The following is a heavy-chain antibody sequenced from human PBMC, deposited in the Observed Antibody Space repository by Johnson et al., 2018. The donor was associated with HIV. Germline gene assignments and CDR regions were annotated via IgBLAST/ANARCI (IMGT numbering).Heavy chain of an antibody. CDR2: IYSGGST. J-gene: IGHJ3*02. V-gene: IGHV3-66*01. CDR1: GFTVSSNY. CDR3: ASRNRGGHYYYDSRTDAFDI. D-gene: IGHD3-22*01. Sequence: EVQLVESGGGLVKPGGSLRLSCAASGFTVSSNYMSWVRQAPGKGLEWVSVIYSGGSTYYADSAKGRFTIPRDNSKNTLYLQMNSLGGEDTAVYYCASRNRGGHYYYDSRTDAFDIWGQGTMVTVSS.